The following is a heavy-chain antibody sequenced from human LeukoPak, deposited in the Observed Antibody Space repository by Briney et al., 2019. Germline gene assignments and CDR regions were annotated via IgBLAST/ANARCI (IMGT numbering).Heavy chain of an antibody. CDR1: GFTFSTYD. CDR2: ISYDGSDK. J-gene: IGHJ3*02. V-gene: IGHV3-30*18. D-gene: IGHD3-10*01. Sequence: PGGSLRLSCAATGFTFSTYDMHWVRQAPGKGLEWVAIISYDGSDKYYADSVKGRFTISRDNSKKTLYLQMNSLRAEDTAVYYCAKDFGEAAFDIWGQGTMVTVSS. CDR3: AKDFGEAAFDI.